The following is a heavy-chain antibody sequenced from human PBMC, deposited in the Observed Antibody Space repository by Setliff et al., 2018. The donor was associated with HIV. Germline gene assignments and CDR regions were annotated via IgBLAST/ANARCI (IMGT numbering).Heavy chain of an antibody. V-gene: IGHV1-69*05. Sequence: ASVKVSCKASGGTFSSYAISWVRQAPGQGLEWMGGIIPIFGTANYAQKLQGRVTMTTDTSTSTAYMELRSLRSDDTAVYYCAREIGDYYDSSGYYPPTDYYYGMDVWGQGTTVTVSS. CDR3: AREIGDYYDSSGYYPPTDYYYGMDV. J-gene: IGHJ6*02. D-gene: IGHD3-22*01. CDR2: IIPIFGTA. CDR1: GGTFSSYA.